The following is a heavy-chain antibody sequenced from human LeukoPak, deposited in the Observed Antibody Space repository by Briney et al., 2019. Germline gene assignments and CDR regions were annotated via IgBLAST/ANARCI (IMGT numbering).Heavy chain of an antibody. Sequence: ASVKVSCKASGCTFTSYGISWVRQAPGQGLEWMGWISAYNGNTNYAQKLQGRVTMTTDTSTSTAYMELRSLRSDDTAVYYCARPYYYDSSGYYSIWGQGTLVTVSS. V-gene: IGHV1-18*01. D-gene: IGHD3-22*01. CDR1: GCTFTSYG. CDR3: ARPYYYDSSGYYSI. CDR2: ISAYNGNT. J-gene: IGHJ4*02.